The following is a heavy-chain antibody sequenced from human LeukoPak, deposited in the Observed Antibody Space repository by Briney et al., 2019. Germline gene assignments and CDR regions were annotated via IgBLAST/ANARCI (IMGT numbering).Heavy chain of an antibody. V-gene: IGHV3-73*01. CDR2: IRSKASSYAT. Sequence: GGSLRLSCAASGFTFSGSAMHWVRQASGKGLEWVGRIRSKASSYATAYAASVKGRFTISGDDSKNTAYLQMNSLKTEDTAVYYCTRHVRGPGDDFWSGYLDYWGQGILVTVSS. CDR1: GFTFSGSA. CDR3: TRHVRGPGDDFWSGYLDY. D-gene: IGHD3-3*01. J-gene: IGHJ4*02.